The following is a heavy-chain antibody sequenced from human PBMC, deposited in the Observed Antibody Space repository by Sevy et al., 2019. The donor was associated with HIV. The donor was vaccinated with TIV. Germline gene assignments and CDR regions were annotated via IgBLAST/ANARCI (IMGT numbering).Heavy chain of an antibody. J-gene: IGHJ4*02. Sequence: SETLSLTCAVSGGSISSGIYSWNWIRQPPGKGLEWIGYIYHEGSTYYNPSLRSRVTISIDTSKNQFSLKLKSVTAADTAIYYCVRDSGDYPCYFDLWGQGTLVTVSS. V-gene: IGHV4-30-2*01. D-gene: IGHD4-17*01. CDR3: VRDSGDYPCYFDL. CDR1: GGSISSGIYS. CDR2: IYHEGST.